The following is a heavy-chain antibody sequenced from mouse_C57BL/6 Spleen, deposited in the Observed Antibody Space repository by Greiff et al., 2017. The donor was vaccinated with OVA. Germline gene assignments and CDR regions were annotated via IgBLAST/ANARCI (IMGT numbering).Heavy chain of an antibody. CDR3: ADSNYVEAMDY. J-gene: IGHJ4*01. D-gene: IGHD2-5*01. CDR2: INPYNGGT. CDR1: GYTFTDYY. V-gene: IGHV1-19*01. Sequence: EVQLQQSGPVLVKPGASVKMSCKASGYTFTDYYMNWVKQSHGKSLEWIGVINPYNGGTSYNQKFKGKATLTVDKSSSTAYMELNSLTSEDSAVYYCADSNYVEAMDYWGQGTSVTVSS.